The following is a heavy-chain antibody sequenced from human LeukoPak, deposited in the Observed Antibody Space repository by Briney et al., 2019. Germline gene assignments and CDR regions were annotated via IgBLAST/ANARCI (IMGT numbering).Heavy chain of an antibody. Sequence: GGSLRLSCAASGFTFSSYAMSWVRQAPGKGLEWVSAISGSGGSTYYADSVKGRFTISRDSSKNTLYLQMNSLRAEDTAVYYCAKVPLAARPDYYYYYMDVWGKGTTVTVSS. CDR1: GFTFSSYA. CDR3: AKVPLAARPDYYYYYMDV. D-gene: IGHD6-6*01. CDR2: ISGSGGST. J-gene: IGHJ6*03. V-gene: IGHV3-23*01.